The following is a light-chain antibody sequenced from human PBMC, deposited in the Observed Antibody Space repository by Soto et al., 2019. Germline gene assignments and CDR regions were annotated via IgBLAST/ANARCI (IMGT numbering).Light chain of an antibody. CDR3: QSSVSNVSGSRV. CDR1: TSDIGAGND. V-gene: IGLV1-40*01. J-gene: IGLJ3*02. Sequence: QSVLTQPPSVSGAPGQRVTISCTGSTSDIGAGNDVQWYQQLPGTAPKLLIYGNSNRPSGVPDRFSGSKSGTSASLAITGLQAEDEADYYCQSSVSNVSGSRVFGGGTKVTVL. CDR2: GNS.